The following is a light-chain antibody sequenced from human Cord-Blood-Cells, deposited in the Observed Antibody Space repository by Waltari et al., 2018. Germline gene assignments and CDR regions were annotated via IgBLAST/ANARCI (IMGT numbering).Light chain of an antibody. J-gene: IGLJ3*02. CDR1: SGINVGTYR. Sequence: QAVMTQPSSLSASPGASASLTCTLRSGINVGTYRRYWYQKTPGSPPQYLVRYKSDSDKQQGSGVPSRFSGSKDASSNARILLLSGLQSDDEAVYYCMIWHSSAWLFGGGTKLTVL. CDR2: YKSDSDK. V-gene: IGLV5-45*02. CDR3: MIWHSSAWL.